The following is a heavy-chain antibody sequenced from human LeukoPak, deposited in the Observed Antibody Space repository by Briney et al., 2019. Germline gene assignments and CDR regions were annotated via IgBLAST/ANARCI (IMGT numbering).Heavy chain of an antibody. CDR2: INPNSGGT. D-gene: IGHD4-17*01. CDR1: AYTFTGYY. CDR3: AREGGGTTVTTGYFDY. Sequence: GASVKVSSKASAYTFTGYYIHWVRQAPGQGLEWMGWINPNSGGTNSAQRFQGRVTMTRDTSISTAYMELTRLRSDDTAVYYCAREGGGTTVTTGYFDYWGQGTLVTVSS. V-gene: IGHV1-2*02. J-gene: IGHJ4*02.